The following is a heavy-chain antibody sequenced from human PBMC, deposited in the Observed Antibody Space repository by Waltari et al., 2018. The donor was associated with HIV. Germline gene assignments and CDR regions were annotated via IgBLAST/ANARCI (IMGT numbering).Heavy chain of an antibody. CDR3: ARVGFSMTAVVERWFDS. CDR2: AYDSESA. D-gene: IGHD2-2*01. Sequence: QVQLQESGPGLVKPSQTLSLTCTVSGGSISSGGYYWSWVRQHPGKGLEWIGYAYDSESAYYNPSLRSRVIISVDTSRNQFSLKLSSVTAAATAVYYCARVGFSMTAVVERWFDSWGRGTLVNVSS. V-gene: IGHV4-31*03. CDR1: GGSISSGGYY. J-gene: IGHJ5*01.